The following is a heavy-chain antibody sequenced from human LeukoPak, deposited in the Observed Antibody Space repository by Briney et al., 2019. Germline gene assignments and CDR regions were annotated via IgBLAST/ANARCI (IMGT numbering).Heavy chain of an antibody. V-gene: IGHV3-48*01. CDR3: ARGAHYYGSVYDAFDI. CDR2: IRSSSSTI. Sequence: GGSLRLSCAASGFTFSSYSMNWVRQAPGKGLEWVSYIRSSSSTIYYADSVKGRFTISRDNAKNSLYLQMNSLRAEDTAVYYCARGAHYYGSVYDAFDISGQGTMVTVSS. D-gene: IGHD3-10*01. J-gene: IGHJ3*02. CDR1: GFTFSSYS.